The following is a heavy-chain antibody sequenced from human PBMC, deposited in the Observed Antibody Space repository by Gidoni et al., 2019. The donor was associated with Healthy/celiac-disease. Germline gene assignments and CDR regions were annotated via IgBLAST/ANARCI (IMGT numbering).Heavy chain of an antibody. V-gene: IGHV4-59*01. D-gene: IGHD2-8*01. CDR1: GGSISSYY. Sequence: QVQLQESGPGLVKPSETLSLTCTVSGGSISSYYWSWIRQPPGKGLEWIGYIYYSGSTNYNPSLKSRVTISVDTSKNQFSLKLSSVTAADTAVYYCARAEYCTTGGAWFDPWGQGTLVTVSS. CDR3: ARAEYCTTGGAWFDP. J-gene: IGHJ5*02. CDR2: IYYSGST.